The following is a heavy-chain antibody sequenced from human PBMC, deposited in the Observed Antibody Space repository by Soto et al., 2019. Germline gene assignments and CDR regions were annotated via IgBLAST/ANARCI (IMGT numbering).Heavy chain of an antibody. CDR1: GGSISSGDYY. J-gene: IGHJ4*02. Sequence: PSETLSLTCTVSGGSISSGDYYWSWIRQPPGKGLEWIGYIYYSGSTYYNPSLKSRVTISVDTSKNQFSLKLSSVTAADTAVYYCARGYDSSGYYHLLDFDYWGQGTLVTVSS. D-gene: IGHD3-22*01. CDR3: ARGYDSSGYYHLLDFDY. CDR2: IYYSGST. V-gene: IGHV4-30-4*01.